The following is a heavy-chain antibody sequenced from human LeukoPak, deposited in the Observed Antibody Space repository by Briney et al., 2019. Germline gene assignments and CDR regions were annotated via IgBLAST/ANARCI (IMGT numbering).Heavy chain of an antibody. Sequence: ASVRVSCKTSGYSFTDYAVSWVRQAPGQGLEWMGWISTYNGNRNYSQSLQGRVTMTTDRSTNTVYMELGPLRADDTAVYYCARGVGGIAVSGTQDYWGQGTLVTVSS. CDR1: GYSFTDYA. J-gene: IGHJ4*02. CDR2: ISTYNGNR. V-gene: IGHV1-18*01. CDR3: ARGVGGIAVSGTQDY. D-gene: IGHD6-19*01.